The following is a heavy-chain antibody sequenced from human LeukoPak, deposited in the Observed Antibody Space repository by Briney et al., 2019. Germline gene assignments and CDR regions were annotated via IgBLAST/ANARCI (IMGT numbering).Heavy chain of an antibody. J-gene: IGHJ4*02. Sequence: GASVKVSCKASGYTFTGYYMHWVRQAPGQGLEWMGWINPNSGGTNYAQKFQGRVTMTRDTSISTAYMELSRLRSDDTAVYYCAREAYYYDSSGYSYGYWGQGTLVTVSS. CDR3: AREAYYYDSSGYSYGY. V-gene: IGHV1-2*02. CDR1: GYTFTGYY. D-gene: IGHD3-22*01. CDR2: INPNSGGT.